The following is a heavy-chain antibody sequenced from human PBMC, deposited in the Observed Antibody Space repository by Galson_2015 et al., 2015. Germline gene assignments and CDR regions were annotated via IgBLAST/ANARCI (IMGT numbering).Heavy chain of an antibody. CDR2: IYYSGST. J-gene: IGHJ4*02. D-gene: IGHD3-16*02. CDR1: GGSISSYY. Sequence: SEPLSLTCTVSGGSISSYYWSWIRQPPGKGLEWIGYIYYSGSTNYNPSLKSRVTISVDTSKNQFSLKLSSVTAADTAVYYCARSYVWGSYRFDYWGQGTLVTVSS. V-gene: IGHV4-59*01. CDR3: ARSYVWGSYRFDY.